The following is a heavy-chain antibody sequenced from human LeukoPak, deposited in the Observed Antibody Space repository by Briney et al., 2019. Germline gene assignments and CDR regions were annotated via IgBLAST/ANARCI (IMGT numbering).Heavy chain of an antibody. CDR2: IYYSGSIYFSGST. D-gene: IGHD1-1*01. J-gene: IGHJ1*01. Sequence: SETLSLTCTVSGGSISNYYWSWIRQPPGKGLEWIGYIYYSGSIYFSGSTNYNPSLKSRVTISVDTSKNQFSLKLTSVTAADTAVYYCASRTGQEYFQHWGQGTLVTVSS. CDR1: GGSISNYY. V-gene: IGHV4-59*08. CDR3: ASRTGQEYFQH.